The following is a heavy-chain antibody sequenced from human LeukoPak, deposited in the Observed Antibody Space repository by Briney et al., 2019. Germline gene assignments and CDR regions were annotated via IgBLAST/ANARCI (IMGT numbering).Heavy chain of an antibody. CDR2: INHSEST. CDR3: ARVGQLGIQTY. J-gene: IGHJ4*02. D-gene: IGHD7-27*01. Sequence: PSETLSLTCAVYGGSFNGYYWSWIRQSPGKGLEWIGEINHSESTNYNPSLKSRVTISVDTSKNQFSLMLSSVTAADTAVYYCARVGQLGIQTYWGQGTLVTVSS. V-gene: IGHV4-34*01. CDR1: GGSFNGYY.